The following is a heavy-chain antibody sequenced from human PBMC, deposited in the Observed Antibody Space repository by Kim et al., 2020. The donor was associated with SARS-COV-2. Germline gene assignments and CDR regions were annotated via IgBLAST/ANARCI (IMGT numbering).Heavy chain of an antibody. CDR1: GFTFSDYY. CDR3: ARVSYGSASYYWFDP. D-gene: IGHD3-10*01. CDR2: ISGVNSYT. Sequence: GGSLRLSCAASGFTFSDYYMSWIRQAPGKGLEWLSYISGVNSYTNYADSVKGRFTISRDNAKNSLYLQMNSLRAEDTAVYYCARVSYGSASYYWFDPWGQGTLVTVS. V-gene: IGHV3-11*05. J-gene: IGHJ5*02.